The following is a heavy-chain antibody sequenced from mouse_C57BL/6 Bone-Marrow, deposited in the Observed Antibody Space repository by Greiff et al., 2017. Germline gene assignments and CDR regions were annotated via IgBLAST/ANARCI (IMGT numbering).Heavy chain of an antibody. CDR1: GFNIKDDY. Sequence: VQLKQSGAELVRPGASVKLSCTASGFNIKDDYMHWVKQRPEQGLEWIGWIDPENGDTEYDSKFQGKATITADTSSNTAYLQLSSLTSEDTAVYYCTAPYYSNWGYFEVWGTGTTVTVSS. V-gene: IGHV14-4*01. D-gene: IGHD2-5*01. CDR2: IDPENGDT. J-gene: IGHJ1*03. CDR3: TAPYYSNWGYFEV.